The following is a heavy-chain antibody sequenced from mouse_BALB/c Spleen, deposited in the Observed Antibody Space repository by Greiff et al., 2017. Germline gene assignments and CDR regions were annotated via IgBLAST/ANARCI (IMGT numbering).Heavy chain of an antibody. Sequence: EVKLVESGGGLVKLGGSLKLSCAASGFTFSSYYMSWVRQTPEKRLELVAAINSNGGSTYYPDTVKGRFTISRDNAKNTLYLQMSSLKSEDTALYYCARYGYYVGYFDVWGAGTTVTVSS. D-gene: IGHD2-3*01. CDR1: GFTFSSYY. CDR2: INSNGGST. V-gene: IGHV5-6-2*01. CDR3: ARYGYYVGYFDV. J-gene: IGHJ1*01.